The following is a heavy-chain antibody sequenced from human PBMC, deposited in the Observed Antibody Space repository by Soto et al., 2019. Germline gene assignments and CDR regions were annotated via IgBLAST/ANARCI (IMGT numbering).Heavy chain of an antibody. J-gene: IGHJ4*02. CDR3: PREGSSSGPYYEY. CDR2: TRNKARSYTT. Sequence: EVQLVESGGGLVQPGGSLRLSCAASGFSFSDYYINWVREAPGKGLECVGRTRNKARSYTTDYAAFVKGRFTISRDDSMNLIYLQMNSLKTEDTAVYYSPREGSSSGPYYEYWGQGSLVTVSS. CDR1: GFSFSDYY. D-gene: IGHD3-22*01. V-gene: IGHV3-72*01.